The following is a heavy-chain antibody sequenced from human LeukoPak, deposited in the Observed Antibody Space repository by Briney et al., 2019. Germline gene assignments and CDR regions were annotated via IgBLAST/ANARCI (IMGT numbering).Heavy chain of an antibody. CDR3: AREGPLQELHY. D-gene: IGHD1-26*01. J-gene: IGHJ4*02. CDR2: ISYDGSNK. CDR1: GFTFSSYA. V-gene: IGHV3-30-3*01. Sequence: GGSLRLSCAASGFTFSSYAMHWVRQAPGKGLEWVAVISYDGSNKYYADSVKGRFTISRVNSKNTLYLQMNSLRAEDTAVYYCAREGPLQELHYWGQGTLVTVSS.